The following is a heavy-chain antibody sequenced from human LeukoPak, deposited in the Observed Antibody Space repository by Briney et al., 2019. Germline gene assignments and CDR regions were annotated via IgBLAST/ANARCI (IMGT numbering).Heavy chain of an antibody. CDR2: INPSGGST. V-gene: IGHV1-46*01. CDR3: AREPPMIVVPRTYYYGMDV. J-gene: IGHJ6*02. CDR1: GYTFTSYG. D-gene: IGHD3-22*01. Sequence: ASVKVSCKASGYTFTSYGISWVRQAPGQGLEWMGIINPSGGSTSYAQKFQGRVTMTRDTSTSTVYMELSSLRSEDTAVYYCAREPPMIVVPRTYYYGMDVWGQGTTVTVSS.